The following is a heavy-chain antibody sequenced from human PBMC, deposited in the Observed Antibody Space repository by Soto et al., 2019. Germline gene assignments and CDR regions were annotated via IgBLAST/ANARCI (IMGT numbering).Heavy chain of an antibody. V-gene: IGHV1-58*02. CDR2: IVVGSGNT. CDR3: AAAVVRGVNNYYYYGIDV. D-gene: IGHD3-10*01. CDR1: GFTFTSSA. Sequence: GASVKVSCKASGFTFTSSAMQWVRQARGQRLEWIGWIVVGSGNTNYAQKFQERVTITRDMFTSTAYMELSSLRSEDTAVYYCAAAVVRGVNNYYYYGIDVWGQGTTVTVSS. J-gene: IGHJ6*02.